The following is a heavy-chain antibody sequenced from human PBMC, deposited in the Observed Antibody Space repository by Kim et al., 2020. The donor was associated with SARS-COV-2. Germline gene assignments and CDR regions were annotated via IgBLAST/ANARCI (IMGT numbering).Heavy chain of an antibody. J-gene: IGHJ4*02. D-gene: IGHD3-10*01. V-gene: IGHV1-18*01. CDR3: ARGANYFDY. Sequence: SGDTYSAQTVQGRVTMTPDTSTDTAYLEWRSLRSDDTAVYFCARGANYFDYWGQGTLVTVSS. CDR2: SGDT.